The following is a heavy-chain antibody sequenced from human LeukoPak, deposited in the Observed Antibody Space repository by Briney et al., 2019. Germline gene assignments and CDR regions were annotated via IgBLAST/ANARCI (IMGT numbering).Heavy chain of an antibody. CDR3: AGLQLRYDFWSGYYRDNWFDP. V-gene: IGHV4-38-2*01. D-gene: IGHD3-3*01. Sequence: KPSPTLSLTCAVSGYSISSGYYWGWIRQPPGKGLDWIGSIYHSGSTYYNPSLKSRATISVDTTKNKFSLKLGYVTAADTAVYYCAGLQLRYDFWSGYYRDNWFDPWGQGTLVTVSS. CDR2: IYHSGST. CDR1: GYSISSGYY. J-gene: IGHJ5*02.